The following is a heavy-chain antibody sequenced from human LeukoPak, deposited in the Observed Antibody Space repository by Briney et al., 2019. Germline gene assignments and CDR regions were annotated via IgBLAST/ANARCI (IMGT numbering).Heavy chain of an antibody. V-gene: IGHV4-34*01. Sequence: PSETLSPTCAVYGWSFSGYYGSWIRQPPGKWLEWIREINHSGSTNYKPSLESRVTIPVDTSRNQFSLKLSSVTAGDTAVYYCARGKPSYGSGTFYRPLDPNYMDVWGKGTTVTVSS. D-gene: IGHD3-10*01. CDR1: GWSFSGYY. CDR3: ARGKPSYGSGTFYRPLDPNYMDV. J-gene: IGHJ6*03. CDR2: INHSGST.